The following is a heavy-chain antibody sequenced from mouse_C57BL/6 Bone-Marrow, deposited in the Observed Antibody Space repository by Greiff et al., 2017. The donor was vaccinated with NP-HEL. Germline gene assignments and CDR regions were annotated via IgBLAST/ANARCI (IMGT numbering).Heavy chain of an antibody. D-gene: IGHD3-2*02. J-gene: IGHJ2*01. CDR2: IYPGSGST. CDR1: GYTFTSYW. CDR3: ARRQLRLPDY. Sequence: VQGVESGAELVKPGASVKMSCKASGYTFTSYWITWVKQRPGQGLEWIGDIYPGSGSTNYNEKFKSKATLTVDTSSSTAYMQLSSLTSEDSAVYYCARRQLRLPDYWGQGTTLTVSS. V-gene: IGHV1-55*01.